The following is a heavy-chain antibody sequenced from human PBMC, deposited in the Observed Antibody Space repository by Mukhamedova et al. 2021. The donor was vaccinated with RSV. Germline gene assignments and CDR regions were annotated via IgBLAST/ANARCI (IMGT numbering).Heavy chain of an antibody. CDR2: MNPNSGNT. D-gene: IGHD3-10*01. V-gene: IGHV1-8*01. CDR3: ARVIGGSGSPHHYYYYYGMDV. Sequence: EWMGWMNPNSGNTGYAQKFQGRVTMTRNTSISTAYMELSSLRSEDTAVYYCARVIGGSGSPHHYYYYYGMDVWGQWTTVTVSS. J-gene: IGHJ6*02.